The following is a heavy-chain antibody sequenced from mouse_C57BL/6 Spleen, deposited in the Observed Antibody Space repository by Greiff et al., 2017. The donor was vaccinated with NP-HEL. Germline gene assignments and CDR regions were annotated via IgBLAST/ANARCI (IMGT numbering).Heavy chain of an antibody. CDR3: ARDGYSPSWFAY. J-gene: IGHJ3*01. CDR1: GFTFSSYA. CDR2: ISDGGSYT. V-gene: IGHV5-4*01. Sequence: EVMLVESGGGLVKPGGSLKLSCAASGFTFSSYAMSWVRQTPEKRLEWVATISDGGSYTYYPDNVKGRFTISRDNAKNNLYLQMSHLKSEDTAMYYGARDGYSPSWFAYWGQGTLVTVSA.